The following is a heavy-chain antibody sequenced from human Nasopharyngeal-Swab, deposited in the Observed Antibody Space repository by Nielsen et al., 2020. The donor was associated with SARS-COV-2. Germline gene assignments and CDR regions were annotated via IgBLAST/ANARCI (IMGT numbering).Heavy chain of an antibody. V-gene: IGHV4-59*08. D-gene: IGHD2-8*01. J-gene: IGHJ6*02. CDR1: GGSINYKY. CDR3: ARHNAHCSNGVCSTYYYHALDV. Sequence: SETLSLTCTVSGGSINYKYWTWIRQTPGKGLEWIGHIYYSGSTSYNPSLKSRLTILIDRSKSQFALTLSSVTAADTAVYYCARHNAHCSNGVCSTYYYHALDVWGQGTTVTVSS. CDR2: IYYSGST.